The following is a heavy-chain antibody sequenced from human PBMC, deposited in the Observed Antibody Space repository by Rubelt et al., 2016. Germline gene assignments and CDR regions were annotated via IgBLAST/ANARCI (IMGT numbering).Heavy chain of an antibody. J-gene: IGHJ3*02. CDR1: GFTFSGYP. Sequence: EVQLLESGGGLVQPGGSLRLSCAASGFTFSGYPMSWFRQAPGKGLEWVSAVGGGGDDTYYADSVKGRFTISRDNSKNTRYMQMNSLGAGDTAVYYCIRLSWLAGTRDVDAFDIWGQGTMVTVSS. V-gene: IGHV3-23*01. CDR3: IRLSWLAGTRDVDAFDI. D-gene: IGHD6-13*01. CDR2: VGGGGDDT.